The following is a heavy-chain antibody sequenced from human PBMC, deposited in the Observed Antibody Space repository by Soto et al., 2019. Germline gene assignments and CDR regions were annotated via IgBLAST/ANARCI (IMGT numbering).Heavy chain of an antibody. CDR1: GYTFTGYY. CDR2: INPNSGGT. D-gene: IGHD3-16*01. J-gene: IGHJ6*03. CDR3: ARGGSSAAPGTFYYYYYMDV. V-gene: IGHV1-2*04. Sequence: ASVKVSCKASGYTFTGYYMHWVRQVPGQGLEWMGWINPNSGGTNYAQKFQGWVTMTRDTSISTAYMELSRLRSDDTAVYYCARGGSSAAPGTFYYYYYMDVWGKGTTVTVSS.